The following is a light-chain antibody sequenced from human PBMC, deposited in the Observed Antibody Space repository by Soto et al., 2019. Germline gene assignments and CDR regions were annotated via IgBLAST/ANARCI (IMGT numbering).Light chain of an antibody. Sequence: EIVLTQSPCTLSLSPGERTTLSCMASQSVSSSYLAWYQQKPGQAPRLLIYGASNRATGIPDRFSGSGSGTDFTLTISRLEPEDFAVYYCQQYGSSPRTFGQGTMVDIK. V-gene: IGKV3-20*01. CDR2: GAS. CDR3: QQYGSSPRT. CDR1: QSVSSSY. J-gene: IGKJ1*01.